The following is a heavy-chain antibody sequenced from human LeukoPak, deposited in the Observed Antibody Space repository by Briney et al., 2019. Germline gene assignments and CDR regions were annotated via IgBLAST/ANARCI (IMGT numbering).Heavy chain of an antibody. Sequence: PGGSLRLSCAASGFTFSGSAMHWVRQASGKGLEWVGRIRSKANSYATAYAASVKGRFTISRDDSKNTAYLQMNSLKTEDTAVYYCTRHPTYNWNDVGDYYYMDVWGKGTTVTVSS. D-gene: IGHD1-20*01. CDR2: IRSKANSYAT. CDR3: TRHPTYNWNDVGDYYYMDV. J-gene: IGHJ6*03. CDR1: GFTFSGSA. V-gene: IGHV3-73*01.